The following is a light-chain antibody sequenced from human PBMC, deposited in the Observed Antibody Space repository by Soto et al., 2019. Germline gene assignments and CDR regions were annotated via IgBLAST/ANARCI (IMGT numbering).Light chain of an antibody. CDR3: QQYYSSPS. CDR1: QSVLFTSNNKNY. CDR2: WAS. V-gene: IGKV4-1*01. Sequence: DIVMTQSPDSLAVSLGERATINCKSSQSVLFTSNNKNYLAWYQQIPGQPPKLLIYWASTRESGVPDRFSGSGSGTDFTLTISCLQAEDVAVYYCQQYYSSPSFGQGTRLEIK. J-gene: IGKJ5*01.